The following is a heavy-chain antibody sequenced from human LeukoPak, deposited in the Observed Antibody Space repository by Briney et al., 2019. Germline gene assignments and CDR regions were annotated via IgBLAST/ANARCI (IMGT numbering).Heavy chain of an antibody. CDR2: IYHSGST. Sequence: SETLSLTCTVSGGSVSSGYYWGWIRQPPGKGLEWIGSIYHSGSTYYNPSLKSRVTMSLDTSKNQFSLKLSSVTAADTAVYYCARDGPYYYDSSGYYDAFDIWGQGTMVTVSS. CDR3: ARDGPYYYDSSGYYDAFDI. CDR1: GGSVSSGYY. D-gene: IGHD3-22*01. J-gene: IGHJ3*02. V-gene: IGHV4-38-2*02.